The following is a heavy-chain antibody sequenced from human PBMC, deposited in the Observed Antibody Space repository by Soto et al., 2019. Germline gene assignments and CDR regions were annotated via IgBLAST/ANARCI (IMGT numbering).Heavy chain of an antibody. D-gene: IGHD5-12*01. J-gene: IGHJ4*02. CDR3: ANDPGYSLDY. Sequence: SETLSLTCAVSGGSISSVYNYWSWIRQPPGEGLEWIGFISYSGTTSYSPSLKSRIIISADTSKNQFSLQLNSVTPEDAAVYYCANDPGYSLDYWGQGTQVTVSS. CDR1: GGSISSVYNY. CDR2: ISYSGTT. V-gene: IGHV4-30-4*01.